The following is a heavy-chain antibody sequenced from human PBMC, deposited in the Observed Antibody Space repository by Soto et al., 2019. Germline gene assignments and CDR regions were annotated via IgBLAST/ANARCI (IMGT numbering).Heavy chain of an antibody. CDR3: VRGVNSSGWYQANWFDP. V-gene: IGHV4-30-4*01. D-gene: IGHD6-19*01. CDR1: GGSISSGDYY. Sequence: QVQLRESGPRQVKPSQTLSLTCTVSGGSISSGDYYWSWIRQPPGKGLEWIGHMYYSGSTYYNPSLKSRVSISMDTSRNQFSLQLSSMTAADTAVYYCVRGVNSSGWYQANWFDPWGQGTLVAVSS. CDR2: MYYSGST. J-gene: IGHJ5*02.